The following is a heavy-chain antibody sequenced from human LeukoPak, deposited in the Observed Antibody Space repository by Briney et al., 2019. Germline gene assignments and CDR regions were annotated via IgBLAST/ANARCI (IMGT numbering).Heavy chain of an antibody. CDR2: INPNSGGT. CDR1: GYTFTGYS. J-gene: IGHJ4*02. CDR3: ARSNYSGYGLVDY. D-gene: IGHD5-12*01. V-gene: IGHV1-2*02. Sequence: ASVKVSCKASGYTFTGYSMHWVRQAPGQGLEWMGWINPNSGGTNYAQKFQGRVTMTRDTSISTAYMELSRLRSDDTAVYYCARSNYSGYGLVDYWGQGTLVTVSS.